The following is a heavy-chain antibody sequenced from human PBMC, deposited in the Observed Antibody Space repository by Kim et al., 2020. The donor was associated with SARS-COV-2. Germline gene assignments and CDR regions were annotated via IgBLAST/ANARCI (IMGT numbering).Heavy chain of an antibody. J-gene: IGHJ4*02. Sequence: SGPINYHPTLKSQVTMSVDTSKNQFSLKLTSVTPADTAVYYCARLHQALDYWGQGALVTVSS. V-gene: IGHV4-61*07. D-gene: IGHD2-2*01. CDR3: ARLHQALDY. CDR2: SGPI.